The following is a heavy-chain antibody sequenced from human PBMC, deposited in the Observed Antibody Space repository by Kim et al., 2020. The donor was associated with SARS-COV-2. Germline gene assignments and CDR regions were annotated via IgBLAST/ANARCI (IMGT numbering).Heavy chain of an antibody. Sequence: GESLKISCKGSGYSFSSYWISWVRQMPGKGLEWMGRIDPSDSYTNYSPSFQGHVAISADRSISTAYLQWSSLKASDTAMYYCARLTGGNWFDPWGQGTLVTVSS. CDR1: GYSFSSYW. CDR3: ARLTGGNWFDP. V-gene: IGHV5-10-1*01. J-gene: IGHJ5*02. CDR2: IDPSDSYT. D-gene: IGHD3-16*01.